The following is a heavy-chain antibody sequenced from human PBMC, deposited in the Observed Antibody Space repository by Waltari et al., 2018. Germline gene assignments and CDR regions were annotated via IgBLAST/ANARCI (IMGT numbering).Heavy chain of an antibody. D-gene: IGHD1-26*01. CDR2: NYNDGTT. V-gene: IGHV3-53*01. Sequence: EVQLVESGGGSIQPGGSLRLSCGASGFHFSSNFMSWVRQAPGKGLEWVSINYNDGTTYYGDSVKGRFTIYRDNSKSTMYLQMNTLRTEDTAVYYCATGRYRFFDYWGQGTLVTVSS. CDR1: GFHFSSNF. CDR3: ATGRYRFFDY. J-gene: IGHJ4*02.